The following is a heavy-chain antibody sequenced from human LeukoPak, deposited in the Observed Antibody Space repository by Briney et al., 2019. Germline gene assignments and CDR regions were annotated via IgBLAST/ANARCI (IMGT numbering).Heavy chain of an antibody. Sequence: SVKVSCKASGGTFSSYAIGWVRQAPGQGLEWMGRIIPILGIANYAQKFQSRVTITADKSTSTAYMELSSLRSEDTAVYYCVRGGVGQLLLNYWGQGTLVTVSS. CDR2: IIPILGIA. J-gene: IGHJ4*02. CDR1: GGTFSSYA. D-gene: IGHD2-2*01. CDR3: VRGGVGQLLLNY. V-gene: IGHV1-69*04.